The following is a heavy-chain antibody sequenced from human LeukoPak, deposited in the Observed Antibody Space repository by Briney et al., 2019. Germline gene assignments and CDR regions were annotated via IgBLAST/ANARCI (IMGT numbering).Heavy chain of an antibody. CDR3: ARSPGDMIVVVIAYYDY. Sequence: TGGSLRLSCAASGFTFSSYGMHWVRQAPGKGLEWVAVIWYDGSNKYYADSVKGRFTISRDNSKNTLYLQMNSLRAEDTAVYYCARSPGDMIVVVIAYYDYWGQGTLVTVSS. CDR2: IWYDGSNK. CDR1: GFTFSSYG. J-gene: IGHJ4*02. V-gene: IGHV3-33*01. D-gene: IGHD3-22*01.